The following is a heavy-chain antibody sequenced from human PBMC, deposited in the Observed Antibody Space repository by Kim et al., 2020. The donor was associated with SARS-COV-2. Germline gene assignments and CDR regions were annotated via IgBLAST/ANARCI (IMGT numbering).Heavy chain of an antibody. CDR1: GGTFSSYA. CDR2: IIPIFGTA. D-gene: IGHD1-1*01. CDR3: ARNWNGSYYYYYGMDV. J-gene: IGHJ6*02. Sequence: SVKVSCKASGGTFSSYAISWVRQAPGQGLEWMGGIIPIFGTANYAQKFQGRVTITADESTSTAYMELSSLRSEDTAVYYCARNWNGSYYYYYGMDVWGQGTTVTLSS. V-gene: IGHV1-69*13.